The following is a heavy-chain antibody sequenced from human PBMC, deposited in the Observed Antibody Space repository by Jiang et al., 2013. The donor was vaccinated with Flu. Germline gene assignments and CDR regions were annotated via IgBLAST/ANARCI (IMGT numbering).Heavy chain of an antibody. CDR3: AAVPRSYCSSTSCYRDV. CDR2: INHSGST. D-gene: IGHD2-2*02. CDR1: GGSFSGYY. Sequence: ELLKPSETLSLTCAVYGGSFSGYYWSWIRQPPGKGLEWIGEINHSGSTNYNPSLKSRVTISVDTSKNQFSLKLSSVTAADTAVYYCAAVPRSYCSSTSCYRDVWGKGTTVTVS. V-gene: IGHV4-34*01. J-gene: IGHJ6*03.